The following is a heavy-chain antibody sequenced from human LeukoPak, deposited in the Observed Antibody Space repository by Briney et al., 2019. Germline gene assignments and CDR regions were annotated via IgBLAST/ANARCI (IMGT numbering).Heavy chain of an antibody. CDR3: ARATADFWSGYYGY. CDR1: GGSISSYY. Sequence: PSETLSLTCTVPGGSISSYYWSWIRQPPGKGLEWIGYIYYRGSTNYNPSLKSRVTISVDTSKNQFSLKLSSVTAADTAVYYCARATADFWSGYYGYWGQGTLVTVSS. J-gene: IGHJ4*02. CDR2: IYYRGST. V-gene: IGHV4-59*01. D-gene: IGHD3-3*01.